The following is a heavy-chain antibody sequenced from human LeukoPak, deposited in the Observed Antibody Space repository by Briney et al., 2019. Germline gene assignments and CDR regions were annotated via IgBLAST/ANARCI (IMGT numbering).Heavy chain of an antibody. D-gene: IGHD6-19*01. J-gene: IGHJ3*02. Sequence: GGSLRLSCAASGFTFSSYGMHWVRQAPGKGLEWVAVISYDGSNKYYADSVKGRFTISRDNSKNTLYLQMNSLRAEDTAVYYCAKERIAVAGAADAFDIWGQGTMVTVSS. CDR1: GFTFSSYG. V-gene: IGHV3-30*18. CDR2: ISYDGSNK. CDR3: AKERIAVAGAADAFDI.